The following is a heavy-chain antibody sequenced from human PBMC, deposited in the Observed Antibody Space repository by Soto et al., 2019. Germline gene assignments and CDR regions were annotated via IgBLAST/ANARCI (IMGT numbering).Heavy chain of an antibody. CDR1: GFTFSNYW. D-gene: IGHD4-17*01. J-gene: IGHJ6*02. CDR3: TSEDERSGAGMGV. CDR2: INRDGSRT. Sequence: EVQLVESGGGLVQPGGSLRLSCAASGFTFSNYWMHWVRQVPGKGLAWVSRINRDGSRTDYADSVKGRFTISRDNAKNTLFLQMNSLRAEDTAIYYCTSEDERSGAGMGVWGQGTAVTVSS. V-gene: IGHV3-74*01.